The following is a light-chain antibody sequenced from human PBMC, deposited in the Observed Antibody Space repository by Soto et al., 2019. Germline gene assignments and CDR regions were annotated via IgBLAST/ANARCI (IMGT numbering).Light chain of an antibody. V-gene: IGKV3-15*01. CDR3: QQFNNWPPWT. CDR2: GAS. Sequence: EIVMTQSPATLSVSPGERATLSCRASQSVSSNLAWYQQKPGQAPRLLIYGASTRATGIPARFSGSGSGTEFTLTLTRLQSEDRAVYYCQQFNNWPPWTFDQETKVEIK. CDR1: QSVSSN. J-gene: IGKJ1*01.